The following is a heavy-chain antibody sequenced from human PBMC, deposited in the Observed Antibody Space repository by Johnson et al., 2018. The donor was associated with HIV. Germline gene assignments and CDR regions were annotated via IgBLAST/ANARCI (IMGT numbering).Heavy chain of an antibody. CDR1: GFSVSNNY. V-gene: IGHV3-23*04. D-gene: IGHD6-19*01. J-gene: IGHJ3*01. Sequence: VQLVESGGGLIQPGGSLGLSCAASGFSVSNNYMNWVRQAPGKGLEWVSAISGSGGSTYYADSVKGRCPLSRDNSKNTLYLHMKSLRPEDTSIYYCAKDDNLGVWYSDAFDVWGQGTVVTVSS. CDR3: AKDDNLGVWYSDAFDV. CDR2: ISGSGGST.